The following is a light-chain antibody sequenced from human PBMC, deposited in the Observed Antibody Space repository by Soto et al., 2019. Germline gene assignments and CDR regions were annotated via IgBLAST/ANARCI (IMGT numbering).Light chain of an antibody. J-gene: IGKJ4*01. CDR3: QQSFSTPQT. Sequence: DIQMTQSPSSLSASVGDSVTITCRASQGISIYLVWYQQKPGRAPKLLINVASTLQGGVPSRFSGSGSGTDFPLAISSLQPEDSATYYCQQSFSTPQTFGGGTKV. V-gene: IGKV1-39*01. CDR2: VAS. CDR1: QGISIY.